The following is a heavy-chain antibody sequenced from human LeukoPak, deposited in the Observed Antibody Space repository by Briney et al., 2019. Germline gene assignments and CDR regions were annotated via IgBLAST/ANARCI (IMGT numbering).Heavy chain of an antibody. J-gene: IGHJ4*02. CDR2: INHSGST. D-gene: IGHD6-19*01. CDR3: ARTRYSSGWYRRGALDY. Sequence: PSETLSLTCAVYGGSFSGYYWSWIRHPPGKGLEWIGEINHSGSTNYNPSLKSRVTISVDTSKNQFSLKLSSVTAADTAVYYCARTRYSSGWYRRGALDYWGQGTLVTVSS. CDR1: GGSFSGYY. V-gene: IGHV4-34*01.